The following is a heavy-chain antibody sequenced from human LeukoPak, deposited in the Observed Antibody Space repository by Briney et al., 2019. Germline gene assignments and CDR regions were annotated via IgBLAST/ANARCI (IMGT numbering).Heavy chain of an antibody. CDR2: IKQGGSDR. J-gene: IGHJ6*03. Sequence: GGSLTLSCTASRFTFSDYWMIWLRQVLGKGLQWVADIKQGGSDRFYVDSVKGRFTISRDNAKNSVYLQMNSLRAEDTAVYYCARLYCGVGICYSYYMDVWGKGTTVTVSS. D-gene: IGHD2-21*01. V-gene: IGHV3-7*01. CDR1: RFTFSDYW. CDR3: ARLYCGVGICYSYYMDV.